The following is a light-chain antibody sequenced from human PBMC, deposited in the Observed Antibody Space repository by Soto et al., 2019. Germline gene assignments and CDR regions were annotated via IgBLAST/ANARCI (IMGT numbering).Light chain of an antibody. CDR1: SRDAGSYNR. V-gene: IGLV2-18*02. Sequence: QSALTQPPSVSGSPGQSVTISCTGTSRDAGSYNRVSWYQQPPGTAPKLMIYEVNNRPSGVPDRFSGSKSGNTASLTITGLQAEDEADYYCNSYTSSNTYVFGTGTKLTVL. CDR3: NSYTSSNTYV. J-gene: IGLJ1*01. CDR2: EVN.